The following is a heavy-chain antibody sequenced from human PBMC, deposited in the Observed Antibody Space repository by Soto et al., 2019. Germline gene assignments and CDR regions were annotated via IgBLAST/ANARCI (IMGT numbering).Heavy chain of an antibody. CDR1: GGSISSGGYS. V-gene: IGHV4-30-2*01. J-gene: IGHJ4*02. CDR3: ARVPDY. CDR2: IYHSGSM. Sequence: QLQLQESGSGLVKPSQTLSLTCAVSGGSISSGGYSWSWIRQPPGKGLEWIGYIYHSGSMYYNPSLKSRVTISVDRAKHPFSLTLTSVTAADTAVYSCARVPDYWGQGTLVTVSS.